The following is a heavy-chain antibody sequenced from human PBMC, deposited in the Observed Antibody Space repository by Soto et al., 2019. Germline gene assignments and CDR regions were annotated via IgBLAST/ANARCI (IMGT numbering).Heavy chain of an antibody. CDR1: GFTFSSYG. CDR2: IWYDGSNK. D-gene: IGHD3-3*01. Sequence: GGSLRLSCAASGFTFSSYGMHWVRQAPGKGLEWVAVIWYDGSNKYYADSVKGRFTISRDNSKNTLYLQMNSLRAEDTAVYYCARDPNPPDYDFWSGYSATIIPNYGMDVWGQGTTVTVSS. CDR3: ARDPNPPDYDFWSGYSATIIPNYGMDV. J-gene: IGHJ6*02. V-gene: IGHV3-33*01.